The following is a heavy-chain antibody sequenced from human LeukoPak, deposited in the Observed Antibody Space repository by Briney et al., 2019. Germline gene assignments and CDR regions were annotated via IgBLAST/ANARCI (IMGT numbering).Heavy chain of an antibody. CDR2: IYHSGST. V-gene: IGHV4-34*01. J-gene: IGHJ4*02. Sequence: PSETLSLTCAVYGGSFSGYYWSWIRQPPGKGLEWIGSIYHSGSTYYNPSLKSRVTISVDTSKNQFSLKLSSVTAADTAVYYCARGPLYDFWSGYYGNFDYWGQGTLVTVSS. CDR1: GGSFSGYY. D-gene: IGHD3-3*01. CDR3: ARGPLYDFWSGYYGNFDY.